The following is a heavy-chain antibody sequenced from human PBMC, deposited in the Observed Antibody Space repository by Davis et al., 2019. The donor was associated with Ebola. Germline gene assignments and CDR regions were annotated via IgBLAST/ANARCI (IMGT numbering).Heavy chain of an antibody. CDR2: INTNTGNP. Sequence: ASVKVSCKASGYTFTNYAINWVRQAPGQGLEWMGWINTNTGNPMYAQAFTGRFLFSLDTSINTPYLQISSLTAEDTAVYYCARSTMTQDAFDIWGQGTMVTVSS. J-gene: IGHJ3*02. CDR3: ARSTMTQDAFDI. V-gene: IGHV7-4-1*02. D-gene: IGHD3-22*01. CDR1: GYTFTNYA.